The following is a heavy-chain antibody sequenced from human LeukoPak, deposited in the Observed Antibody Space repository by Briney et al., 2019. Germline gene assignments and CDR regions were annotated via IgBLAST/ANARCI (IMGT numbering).Heavy chain of an antibody. Sequence: GGSLRLSCAASGFTFSSYAMSWVRQAPGKGLEWVSYISSSGGSTYYADSVKGRFTISRDNSKNTLYLQMSSLRAEDTAIYYCAKVAGNGDYNYFYYMDVWGKGTMVTVSS. CDR2: ISSSGGST. D-gene: IGHD4-17*01. CDR1: GFTFSSYA. J-gene: IGHJ6*03. V-gene: IGHV3-23*01. CDR3: AKVAGNGDYNYFYYMDV.